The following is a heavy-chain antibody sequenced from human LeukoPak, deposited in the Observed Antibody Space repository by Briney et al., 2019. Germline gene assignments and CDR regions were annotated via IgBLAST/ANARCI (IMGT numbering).Heavy chain of an antibody. Sequence: ASVKVSCKVSGYTLTELFMHWVRQAPGKRPEWMGGFDPEDGETIYAQKFQGRVTMTEDTSTDTAYMELSSLRSEDTAVYYCATETLRNSGSYYFDYWGQGTLVTVSS. CDR2: FDPEDGET. J-gene: IGHJ4*02. CDR1: GYTLTELF. D-gene: IGHD1-26*01. V-gene: IGHV1-24*01. CDR3: ATETLRNSGSYYFDY.